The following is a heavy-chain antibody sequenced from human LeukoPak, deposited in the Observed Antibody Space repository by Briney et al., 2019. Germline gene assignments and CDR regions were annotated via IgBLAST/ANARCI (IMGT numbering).Heavy chain of an antibody. V-gene: IGHV3-23*01. CDR1: GFTLSSYA. CDR2: ISGSGGST. Sequence: GGSLRLSCAASGFTLSSYAMSWVRQAPGKGLEWVSAISGSGGSTYYADSVKGRFTISRDNSKNTLYLQMNSLRAEDTAVYYCAKELRYCSSTSCLYYFDYWGQGTLVTVSS. CDR3: AKELRYCSSTSCLYYFDY. D-gene: IGHD2-2*01. J-gene: IGHJ4*02.